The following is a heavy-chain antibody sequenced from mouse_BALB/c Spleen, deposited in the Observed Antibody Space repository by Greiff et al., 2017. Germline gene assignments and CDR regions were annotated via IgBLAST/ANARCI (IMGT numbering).Heavy chain of an antibody. CDR2: INPSNGGT. CDR1: GYTFTSYY. J-gene: IGHJ3*01. Sequence: QVQLQQSGAELVKPGASVKLSCKASGYTFTSYYMYWVKQRPGQGLEWIGEINPSNGGTNFNEKFKSKATLTVDKSSSTAYMQLSSLTSEDSAVYYCTRSGYYGSSYWFAYWGQGTLVTVSA. V-gene: IGHV1S81*02. D-gene: IGHD1-1*01. CDR3: TRSGYYGSSYWFAY.